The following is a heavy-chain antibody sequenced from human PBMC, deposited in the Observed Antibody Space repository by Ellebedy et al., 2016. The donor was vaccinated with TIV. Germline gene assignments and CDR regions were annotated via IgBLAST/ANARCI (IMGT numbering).Heavy chain of an antibody. J-gene: IGHJ6*02. Sequence: PGGSLRLSCAASGFTFSSYSMNWVRQAPGKGLEWVSYISSSSSTIYYADSLRGRFTISRDNAEKSLYLQMNSLRAEDTAVYFCAKAPSLWWYTGMGGWGQGTAVTVS. CDR1: GFTFSSYS. V-gene: IGHV3-48*01. CDR2: ISSSSSTI. D-gene: IGHD2-15*01. CDR3: AKAPSLWWYTGMGG.